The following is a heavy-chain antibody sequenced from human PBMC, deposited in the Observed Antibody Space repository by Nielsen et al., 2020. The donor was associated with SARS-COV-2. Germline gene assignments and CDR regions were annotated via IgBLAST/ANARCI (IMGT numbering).Heavy chain of an antibody. CDR1: GFSFSNYA. CDR2: IWYDGSQK. V-gene: IGHV3-33*03. J-gene: IGHJ6*01. CDR3: TLLQEHL. Sequence: GESLKISCAASGFSFSNYAMHWVRQAPGKGPEWVAAIWYDGSQKEYGDSVTGRITISRDNAKNSLYLQMNSLHQGPIGLPPGTLLQEHLWG.